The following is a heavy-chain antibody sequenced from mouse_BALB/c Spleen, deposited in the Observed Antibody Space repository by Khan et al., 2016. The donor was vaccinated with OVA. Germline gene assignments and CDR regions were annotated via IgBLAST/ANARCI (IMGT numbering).Heavy chain of an antibody. V-gene: IGHV5-9*03. CDR1: GFTFSSFT. CDR2: ISSGGDNT. Sequence: EVELVESGGGLVKPGGSLKLSCAASGFTFSSFTMSWVRQTPEKRLEWVATISSGGDNTYYPDSVKGRFTISRDNAKNILYLQMSSLRSEDTALYYCARSNYGSFAYWGQGTLVTVSA. D-gene: IGHD2-2*01. CDR3: ARSNYGSFAY. J-gene: IGHJ3*01.